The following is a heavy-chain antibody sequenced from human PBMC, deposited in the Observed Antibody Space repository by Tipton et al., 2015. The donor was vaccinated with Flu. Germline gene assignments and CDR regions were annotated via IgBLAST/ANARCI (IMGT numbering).Heavy chain of an antibody. CDR3: ARVTQQLVLGAFDI. D-gene: IGHD6-13*01. CDR2: IYYSGST. V-gene: IGHV4-59*01. Sequence: TLSLTCTVSGGSISSYYWSWIRQPPGKGLEWIGYIYYSGSTNYNPSLKSRVTISVDTSKNQFSLKLSSVTAADTTVYYCARVTQQLVLGAFDIWGQGTVVTVSS. CDR1: GGSISSYY. J-gene: IGHJ3*02.